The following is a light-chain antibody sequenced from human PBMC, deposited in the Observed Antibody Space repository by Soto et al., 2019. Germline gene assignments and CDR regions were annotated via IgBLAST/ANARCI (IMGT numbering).Light chain of an antibody. CDR2: DVS. Sequence: DIQMTQSPSTLSSSIGDRVTITCRASHSLNGRLAWYRQRPGHAPDLLIYDVSTWETGVPSRFSGTGAETEVTLTISGLQPGDCATYYCQQYNYYSTFGPGTTVEIK. J-gene: IGKJ1*01. CDR1: HSLNGR. CDR3: QQYNYYST. V-gene: IGKV1-5*01.